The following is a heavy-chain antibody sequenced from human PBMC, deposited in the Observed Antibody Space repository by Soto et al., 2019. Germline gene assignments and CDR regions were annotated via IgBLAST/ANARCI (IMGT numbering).Heavy chain of an antibody. Sequence: SETLSLTCSVPGGSINSCAYYWGWFRKHPGKGLEWIGYISHRGTTFYNPSLKGRVSLSVDPSEKQFSLKLSSVTAADTAVYFCARVSATGTRWIDPWGQGALVTVSS. CDR3: ARVSATGTRWIDP. V-gene: IGHV4-31*03. CDR2: ISHRGTT. D-gene: IGHD6-13*01. CDR1: GGSINSCAYY. J-gene: IGHJ5*02.